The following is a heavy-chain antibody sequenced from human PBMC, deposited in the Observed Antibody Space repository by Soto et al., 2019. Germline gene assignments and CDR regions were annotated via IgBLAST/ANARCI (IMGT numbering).Heavy chain of an antibody. CDR2: TSYDGSNN. J-gene: IGHJ4*02. CDR1: GFTFRSYV. D-gene: IGHD3-16*01. CDR3: ARWGTTGGLDV. V-gene: IGHV3-33*05. Sequence: ESGGGVVQPGTSLRLSCVGSGFTFRSYVIHWVRQAPGKGLEWVALTSYDGSNNFYGDSVKGRFTISRHNSRNTVELQMDGLRFEDTALYYCARWGTTGGLDVWGQGTLVSVSS.